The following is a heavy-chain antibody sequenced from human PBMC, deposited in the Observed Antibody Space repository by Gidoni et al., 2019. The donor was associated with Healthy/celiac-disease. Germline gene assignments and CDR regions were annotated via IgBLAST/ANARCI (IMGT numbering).Heavy chain of an antibody. D-gene: IGHD3-3*01. CDR1: GYSISSGYY. CDR3: ARGFRDFWSGCGWFDP. J-gene: IGHJ5*02. CDR2: IYHSGST. V-gene: IGHV4-38-2*02. Sequence: QVQLQESGPGLVKPSETLSLTCTVSGYSISSGYYWGWIRQPPGKGLEWIGSIYHSGSTYYNPSHKSRVTISVDTSKNQFSLKLSSVTAADTAVYYCARGFRDFWSGCGWFDPWGQGTLVTVSS.